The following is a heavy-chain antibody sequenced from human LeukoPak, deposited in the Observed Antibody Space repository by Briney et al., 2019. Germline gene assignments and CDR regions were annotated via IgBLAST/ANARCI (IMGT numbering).Heavy chain of an antibody. CDR2: FYYSGNT. D-gene: IGHD1-26*01. CDR3: ATVRPENSGSYYWDY. J-gene: IGHJ4*02. CDR1: GSSISSYY. Sequence: PSETLSLTCTVSGSSISSYYWSWIRQPPGKGQEWIGCFYYSGNTHSNPSLKSRVTISVDTSKNQFSLKLMSVTAADTAVYYCATVRPENSGSYYWDYWGQGTPVTVSS. V-gene: IGHV4-59*08.